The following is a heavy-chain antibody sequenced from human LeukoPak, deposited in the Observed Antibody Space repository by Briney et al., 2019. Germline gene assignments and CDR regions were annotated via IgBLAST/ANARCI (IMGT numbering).Heavy chain of an antibody. CDR1: GYSFTSYC. CDR3: GMSGDRVPLQDDVFDV. CDR2: IYSGVSGP. Sequence: GESLKISCKVSGYSFTSYCIGWVRQMPGKGLEWMGIIYSGVSGPTYTPSFQAQVSISVDKSINTAYLQWSSLHASDTAIYYCGMSGDRVPLQDDVFDVWGQGTMVTVST. D-gene: IGHD1-26*01. V-gene: IGHV5-51*01. J-gene: IGHJ3*01.